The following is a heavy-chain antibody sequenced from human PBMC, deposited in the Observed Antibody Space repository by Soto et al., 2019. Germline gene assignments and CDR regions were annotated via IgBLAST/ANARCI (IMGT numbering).Heavy chain of an antibody. V-gene: IGHV1-8*01. CDR1: GYTFTSFD. CDR2: MNPATGNT. J-gene: IGHJ4*02. CDR3: ARGGDTSTWYDLDY. Sequence: ASVKVSCKASGYTFTSFDINWVRQAIGQGLEWMGWMNPATGNTGYAQKFQGRVTMTRNTSINTAYMELSSLRSEDTAVYFCARGGDTSTWYDLDYWGQGALVTVSS. D-gene: IGHD6-13*01.